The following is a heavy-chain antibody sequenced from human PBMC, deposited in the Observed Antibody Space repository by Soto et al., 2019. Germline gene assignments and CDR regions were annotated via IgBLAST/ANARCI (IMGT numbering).Heavy chain of an antibody. CDR3: AGVTWIQSYYYYYGMDV. J-gene: IGHJ6*02. D-gene: IGHD5-18*01. CDR2: IYYSGST. V-gene: IGHV4-59*01. CDR1: GGSISSYY. Sequence: PSETLSLTCTVSGGSISSYYWSWIRQPPGKGLEWIGYIYYSGSTNYNPSLKSRVTKSVDTSKNQFSLKLSSVTAADTAVYYCAGVTWIQSYYYYYGMDVWGQGTTVTVSS.